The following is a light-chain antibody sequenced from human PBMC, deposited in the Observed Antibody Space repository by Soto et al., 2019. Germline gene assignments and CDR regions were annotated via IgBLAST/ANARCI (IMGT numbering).Light chain of an antibody. CDR3: QQYNNWPPYT. J-gene: IGKJ2*01. CDR2: GAS. CDR1: QSVSSN. V-gene: IGKV3-15*01. Sequence: EIVMTQSPATLSVSPGERATLSCRASQSVSSNLAWYQQKPGQAPRLLIYGASTRATGIPARFSGSGSGTELTLSISSLQSEDFAVYYCQQYNNWPPYTFGRGTKLEIK.